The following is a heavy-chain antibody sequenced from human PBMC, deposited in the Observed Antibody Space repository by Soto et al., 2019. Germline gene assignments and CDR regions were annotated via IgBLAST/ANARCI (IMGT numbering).Heavy chain of an antibody. Sequence: SETLSLTCAVYGGSFSGYYWSWIRQPPGKGLEWIGEINHSGSTNYNPSLKSRVTISVDTSKNQFSLKLSSVTAADTAVYYCARGRGPPRIAVSGMQFFDYWGQGTLVTVSS. V-gene: IGHV4-34*01. CDR1: GGSFSGYY. CDR3: ARGRGPPRIAVSGMQFFDY. D-gene: IGHD6-19*01. J-gene: IGHJ4*02. CDR2: INHSGST.